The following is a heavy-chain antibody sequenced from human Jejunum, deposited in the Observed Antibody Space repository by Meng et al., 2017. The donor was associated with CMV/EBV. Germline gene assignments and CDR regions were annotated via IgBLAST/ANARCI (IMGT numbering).Heavy chain of an antibody. Sequence: QAQLVKSGGLVKEPGAPLKVSCKASGYTFTNYGITWVRQAPGQGLEWMGWISAYNGNTNYAQTLQGRVTMTTDTSTSTAYMELRSLRSDDTAVYYCARVEVGITSGDYWGQGTLVTVSS. CDR1: GYTFTNYG. J-gene: IGHJ4*02. D-gene: IGHD1-26*01. V-gene: IGHV1-18*01. CDR3: ARVEVGITSGDY. CDR2: ISAYNGNT.